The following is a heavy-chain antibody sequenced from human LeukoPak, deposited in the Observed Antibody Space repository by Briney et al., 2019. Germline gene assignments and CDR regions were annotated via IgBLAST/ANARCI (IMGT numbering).Heavy chain of an antibody. CDR2: ISGRAGST. CDR1: GFTFSSYW. V-gene: IGHV3-23*01. CDR3: AKGGPYSSSPDFDY. D-gene: IGHD6-6*01. Sequence: GGSLRLSCAASGFTFSSYWMSWVRQAPGKGLEWVSSISGRAGSTYYADSVKGRFTISRDNSKNTLFLQMNSLRAKDTAVYYCAKGGPYSSSPDFDYWGQGTLVTVSS. J-gene: IGHJ4*02.